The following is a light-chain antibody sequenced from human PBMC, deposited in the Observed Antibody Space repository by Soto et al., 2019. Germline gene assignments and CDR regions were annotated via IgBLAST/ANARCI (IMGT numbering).Light chain of an antibody. CDR1: QGIIDY. Sequence: DIQMTQSPSSLSASVGDTVSITCRASQGIIDYLAWYQQRPGKAPRLLIYAASTLHTGVPSRFSSSGAGTDFTLKISSLQPEDVGTYYCQKYDTVPQTFGPGTRVEIK. J-gene: IGKJ1*01. V-gene: IGKV1-27*01. CDR2: AAS. CDR3: QKYDTVPQT.